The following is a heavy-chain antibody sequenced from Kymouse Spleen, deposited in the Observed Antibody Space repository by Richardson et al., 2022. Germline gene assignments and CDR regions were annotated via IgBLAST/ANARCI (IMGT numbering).Heavy chain of an antibody. CDR1: GFTFSSYA. V-gene: IGHV3-23*04. CDR3: AKDQSGSFFYYYYGMDV. J-gene: IGHJ6*02. Sequence: EVQLVESGGGLVQPGGSLRLSCAASGFTFSSYAMSWVRQAPGKGLEWVSAISGSGGSTYYADSVKGRFTISRDNSKNTLYLQMNSLRAEDTAVYYCAKDQSGSFFYYYYGMDVWGQGTTVTVSS. D-gene: IGHD1-26*01. CDR2: ISGSGGST.